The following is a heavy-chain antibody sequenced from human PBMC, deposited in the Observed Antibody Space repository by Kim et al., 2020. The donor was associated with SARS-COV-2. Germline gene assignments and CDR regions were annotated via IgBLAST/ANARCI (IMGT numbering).Heavy chain of an antibody. Sequence: GGSLRLSCSASGFIFSSYAMIWVRQAPGKGLEWVSAISNSGDKTFFADSGKGRFNIFRDNSKNTLYLEMNDLRAEGTAIYYCAKDNFAWFGGSGGWFDPWGQGTLVTVSS. D-gene: IGHD3-10*01. CDR1: GFIFSSYA. J-gene: IGHJ5*02. CDR2: ISNSGDKT. CDR3: AKDNFAWFGGSGGWFDP. V-gene: IGHV3-23*01.